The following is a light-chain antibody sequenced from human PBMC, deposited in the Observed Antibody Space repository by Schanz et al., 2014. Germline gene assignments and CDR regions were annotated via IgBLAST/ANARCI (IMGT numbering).Light chain of an antibody. V-gene: IGLV1-44*01. CDR2: TND. Sequence: QSVLTQPPSASGPPGQRVTISCSGGSSNIRSNTVTWYQQLPGAAPKLLIHTNDQRPSGVPDRISGSKSGTSASLAISGLQSEDEADYFCAAWDDSLNGPVFGGGTKLTVL. J-gene: IGLJ2*01. CDR1: SSNIRSNT. CDR3: AAWDDSLNGPV.